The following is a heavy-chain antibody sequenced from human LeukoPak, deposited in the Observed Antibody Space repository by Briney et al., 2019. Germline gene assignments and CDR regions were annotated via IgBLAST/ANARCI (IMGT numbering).Heavy chain of an antibody. J-gene: IGHJ5*02. CDR1: GGTFSSYA. CDR2: IIPIFGTA. Sequence: SVKVSCKASGGTFSSYAISWVRPAPGQGRECVGGIIPIFGTANSAQKFQGRATTTADESTSTAYMELSSLRSEDTAVYDCARGSSAGSPNWFDPWGQGTLVTVSS. CDR3: ARGSSAGSPNWFDP. V-gene: IGHV1-69*13. D-gene: IGHD6-13*01.